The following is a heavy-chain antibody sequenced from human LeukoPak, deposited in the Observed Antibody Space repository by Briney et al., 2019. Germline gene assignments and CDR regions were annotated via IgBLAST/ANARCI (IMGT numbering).Heavy chain of an antibody. J-gene: IGHJ4*02. CDR2: IYYSRST. V-gene: IGHV4-59*01. CDR1: GGSISSYC. Sequence: KPSETLSLTCTVSGGSISSYCWSWIRQPPGKGLEWIGYIYYSRSTKYNPSLKSRVTISVDTSKNQFSLKLSSVTAADTAVYYCARGFYSSSFDYWGQGTLVTVSS. CDR3: ARGFYSSSFDY. D-gene: IGHD6-6*01.